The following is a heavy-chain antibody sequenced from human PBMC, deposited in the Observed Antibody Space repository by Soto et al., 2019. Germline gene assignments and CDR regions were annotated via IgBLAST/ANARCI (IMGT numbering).Heavy chain of an antibody. J-gene: IGHJ4*02. CDR1: GFTFSSYA. V-gene: IGHV3-30-3*01. Sequence: GGSLRLSCAASGFTFSSYAMHWVRQAPGKGLEWVALISYDGSDKDYADSVKGRFTISRDNSRNTLFLQMNSLRAEDTAVYYCARDYYKYYDSSGYYRSPAYWGQGTLVTVAS. CDR2: ISYDGSDK. D-gene: IGHD3-22*01. CDR3: ARDYYKYYDSSGYYRSPAY.